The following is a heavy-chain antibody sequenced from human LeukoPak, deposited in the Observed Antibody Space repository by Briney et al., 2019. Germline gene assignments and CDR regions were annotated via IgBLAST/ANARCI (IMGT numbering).Heavy chain of an antibody. CDR1: GFTFSKAW. Sequence: PGGTLRLSCAASGFTFSKAWMSGVSEAPGKGLEWVGRIKSKTEDGTTYYAPPVKGRFTISRDDSKNTLYLQMNSLKTDDTAVYYCTTVVVPAVIGDYWGQGTLVTVSS. CDR3: TTVVVPAVIGDY. J-gene: IGHJ4*02. D-gene: IGHD2-2*01. CDR2: IKSKTEDGTT. V-gene: IGHV3-15*01.